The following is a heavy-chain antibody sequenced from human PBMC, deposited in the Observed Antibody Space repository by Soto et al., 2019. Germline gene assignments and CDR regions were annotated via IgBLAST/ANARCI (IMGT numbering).Heavy chain of an antibody. Sequence: SETLSLTCAVYGGSFSGYYWSWIRQPPGKGLEWIGEINHSGSTNYNPSLKSRVTISVDTSKNRFSLKLSSVTAADTAVYYCSLTGDPGDAFDIWGQGTMVTVSS. D-gene: IGHD7-27*01. J-gene: IGHJ3*02. V-gene: IGHV4-34*01. CDR1: GGSFSGYY. CDR2: INHSGST. CDR3: SLTGDPGDAFDI.